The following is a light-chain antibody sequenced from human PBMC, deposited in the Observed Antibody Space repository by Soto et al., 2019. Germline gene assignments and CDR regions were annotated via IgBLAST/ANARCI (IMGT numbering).Light chain of an antibody. J-gene: IGKJ1*01. V-gene: IGKV4-1*01. CDR2: WAS. CDR3: QQYYSTPRT. Sequence: IVMTQSPDSLAVSLGERATINCKPSQRVLYSSNNKNYLAWYQQKPGQPPKLLIYWASTRESGVPDRFSGSGSGTDFTLSISSLQAEDVAVYCCQQYYSTPRTFGQGTKVAIK. CDR1: QRVLYSSNNKNY.